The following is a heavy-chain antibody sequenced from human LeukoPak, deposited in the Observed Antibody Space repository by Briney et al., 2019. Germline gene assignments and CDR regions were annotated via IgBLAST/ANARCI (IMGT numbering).Heavy chain of an antibody. D-gene: IGHD2-8*01. Sequence: PSETLSLTCAVYGGSLSGYYWSWIRQPPGKGLEWIGEINHSGSTNYNPSLKSRVTISVDTSKNQFSLKLSSVTAADTAVYYCRMVDYWGQGTLVTVSS. CDR1: GGSLSGYY. J-gene: IGHJ4*02. CDR3: RMVDY. CDR2: INHSGST. V-gene: IGHV4-34*01.